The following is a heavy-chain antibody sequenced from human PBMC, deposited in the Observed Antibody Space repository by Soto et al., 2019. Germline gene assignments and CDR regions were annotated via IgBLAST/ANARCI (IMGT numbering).Heavy chain of an antibody. V-gene: IGHV1-69*01. Sequence: QVQLVQSGAEVKKPGSSVKVSCKASGGTFSSYAISWVRQAPGQGLEWMGGIIPIFGTANYAQKFQGGVTITADESTSTAYMELSSLRSEDTAVYYCARDPVDSSSSVPNWFDPWGQGTLVTVSS. J-gene: IGHJ5*02. CDR3: ARDPVDSSSSVPNWFDP. CDR1: GGTFSSYA. D-gene: IGHD6-6*01. CDR2: IIPIFGTA.